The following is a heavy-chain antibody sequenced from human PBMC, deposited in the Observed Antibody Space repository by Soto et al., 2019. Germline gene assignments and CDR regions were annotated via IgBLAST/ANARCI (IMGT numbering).Heavy chain of an antibody. CDR2: INPRGETR. CDR1: GFTFSDYY. D-gene: IGHD1-1*01. J-gene: IGHJ4*01. CDR3: ARSGLPLIEILDY. Sequence: GGSLRLSCAASGFTFSDYYMNWIRQAPGQGLEWLSFINPRGETRYIADSIRGRFTFSRDNARRSLYVQMNSLRAEDTAVYYCARSGLPLIEILDYWGHGTLVTVSS. V-gene: IGHV3-11*01.